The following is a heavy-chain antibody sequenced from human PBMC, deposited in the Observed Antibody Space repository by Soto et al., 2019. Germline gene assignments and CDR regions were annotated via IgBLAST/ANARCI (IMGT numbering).Heavy chain of an antibody. CDR2: ISGSGGST. CDR1: GFSFSSYA. V-gene: IGHV3-23*01. Sequence: EVQLLESGGGLVQPGGSLRLSCAASGFSFSSYAMSWVRQAPGKGLEWVSAISGSGGSTYYADSVKGRFTIARDNSKNTLYLQMNSLRPEDTAVYYCAKDRELISRSAFDIWGQGTMVTVSS. J-gene: IGHJ3*02. CDR3: AKDRELISRSAFDI. D-gene: IGHD3-10*01.